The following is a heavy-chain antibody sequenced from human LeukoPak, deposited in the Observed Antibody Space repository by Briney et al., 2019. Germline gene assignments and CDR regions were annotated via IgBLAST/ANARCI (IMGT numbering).Heavy chain of an antibody. V-gene: IGHV4-39*07. J-gene: IGHJ4*02. CDR1: GGSISSSSYY. CDR3: ARRNTADASIDF. D-gene: IGHD4-17*01. CDR2: IYYSGST. Sequence: SETLSLTCTVSGGSISSSSYYWGWIRRPPGKGLEWIGSIYYSGSTYYNPSLKSRVTISLDTSKNQFSLNLRSVTATDTAMYYCARRNTADASIDFWGQGTLVTASS.